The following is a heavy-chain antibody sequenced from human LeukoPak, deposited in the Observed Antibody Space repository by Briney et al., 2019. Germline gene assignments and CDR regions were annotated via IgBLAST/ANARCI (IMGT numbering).Heavy chain of an antibody. CDR2: INPNSGDA. CDR3: VREPSDDSGCPFDC. D-gene: IGHD6-19*01. V-gene: IGHV1-2*06. CDR1: GYTFTGYY. J-gene: IGHJ4*02. Sequence: ASVKVSCKTSGYTFTGYYIHWVRQAPGQGLEWMGRINPNSGDANYTQKFQGRVSMTRDTSISTAYMELSRLESDDAALYYCVREPSDDSGCPFDCWGQGTLVTVSS.